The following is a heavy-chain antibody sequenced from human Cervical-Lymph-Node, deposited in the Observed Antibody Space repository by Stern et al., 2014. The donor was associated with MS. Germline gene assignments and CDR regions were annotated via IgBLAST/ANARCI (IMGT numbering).Heavy chain of an antibody. CDR1: GFPFRSYG. J-gene: IGHJ4*02. Sequence: VQLVESGGGVVQPGRSLRLSCAASGFPFRSYGMHWVRQAPGKGLEWVVVIWYDGINKYYADSVKGRFTISRDNSKNTLYLQMNSLRAEDTAVYYCARGGGSWGYFDYWGQGTLVTVSS. CDR3: ARGGGSWGYFDY. CDR2: IWYDGINK. V-gene: IGHV3-33*01. D-gene: IGHD1-26*01.